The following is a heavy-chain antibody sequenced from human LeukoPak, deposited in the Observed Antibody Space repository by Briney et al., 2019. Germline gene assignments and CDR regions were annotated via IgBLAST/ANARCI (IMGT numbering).Heavy chain of an antibody. CDR2: ISSSGSTI. J-gene: IGHJ4*02. D-gene: IGHD1-26*01. CDR1: GFTVSSNY. V-gene: IGHV3-11*04. CDR3: ARDSAGGSLALDY. Sequence: GGSLRLSCAASGFTVSSNYMSWVRQAPGKGLEWVSYISSSGSTIYYADSVKGRFTISRDNAKNSLYLQMNSLRAEDTAVYYCARDSAGGSLALDYWGQGTLVTVSS.